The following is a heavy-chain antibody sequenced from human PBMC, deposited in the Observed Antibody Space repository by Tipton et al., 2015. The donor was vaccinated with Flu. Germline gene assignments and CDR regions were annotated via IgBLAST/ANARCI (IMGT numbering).Heavy chain of an antibody. Sequence: SLRLSCAASGFTFSTYWMHWVRQAPGKGLEWVANIKQDGSEKYYVDSVKGRFTISRDNAKNSLYLQMNSLRVDDTAVYYCGRAMDYWGQGTLVTVSS. CDR2: IKQDGSEK. J-gene: IGHJ4*02. D-gene: IGHD2-2*01. V-gene: IGHV3-7*03. CDR3: GRAMDY. CDR1: GFTFSTYW.